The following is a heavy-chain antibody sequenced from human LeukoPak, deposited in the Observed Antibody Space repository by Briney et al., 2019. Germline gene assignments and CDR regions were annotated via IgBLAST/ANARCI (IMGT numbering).Heavy chain of an antibody. CDR2: IKQDGSEK. CDR1: GFTFSSYW. Sequence: GSLRLSCAASGFTFSSYWMTWIRQAPGKGLEWVANIKQDGSEKYYVDSVKGRFTISRDNAKNSLYLQMNSLRAEDTAVYYCARDTGGGYSCYDCWGQGTLVTVSS. CDR3: ARDTGGGYSCYDC. J-gene: IGHJ4*02. D-gene: IGHD5-18*01. V-gene: IGHV3-7*01.